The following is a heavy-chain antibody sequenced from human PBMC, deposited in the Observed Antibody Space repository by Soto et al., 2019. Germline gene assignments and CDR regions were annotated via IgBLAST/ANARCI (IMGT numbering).Heavy chain of an antibody. D-gene: IGHD3-9*01. CDR2: IKSKTDGGTT. CDR3: TTEPPLRYFDWLSLSVYFDY. J-gene: IGHJ4*02. CDR1: GFTFSNAW. V-gene: IGHV3-15*07. Sequence: PGGSLRLSCAASGFTFSNAWMNWVRQAPGKGLEWVGRIKSKTDGGTTDYAAPVKGRFTISRDDSKNTLYLQMNSLKTEDTAVYYCTTEPPLRYFDWLSLSVYFDYWGQGTLVTVSS.